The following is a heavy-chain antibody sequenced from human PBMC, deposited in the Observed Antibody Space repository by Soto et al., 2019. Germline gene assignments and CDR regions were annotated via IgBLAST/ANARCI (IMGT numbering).Heavy chain of an antibody. CDR3: ARGQWARRDYGMDV. CDR1: GGSIGSGGYY. V-gene: IGHV4-31*01. CDR2: SYYSGST. J-gene: IGHJ6*01. D-gene: IGHD1-26*01. Sequence: TLPFPGTVSGGSIGSGGYYGSWIRQHPGKGLEWIGYSYYSGSTYYNPSLKSLVTISVDTSKNQFSLKLSSWTAADTAVYYFARGQWARRDYGMDVWGQGTTVTVAS.